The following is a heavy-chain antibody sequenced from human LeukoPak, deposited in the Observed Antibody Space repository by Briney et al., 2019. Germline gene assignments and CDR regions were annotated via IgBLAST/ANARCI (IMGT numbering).Heavy chain of an antibody. CDR1: GETFNRFG. CDR3: ARAHGYNRNYYLDY. D-gene: IGHD5-24*01. J-gene: IGHJ4*02. CDR2: IIPVMGIT. V-gene: IGHV1-69*04. Sequence: GASVKVSCKASGETFNRFGVSWVRQAPGQGLEWVGRIIPVMGITNVAQKFQGRVTITADKSTTTVFMELSSLRSEDTAVYYCARAHGYNRNYYLDYWGQGTLVTVSS.